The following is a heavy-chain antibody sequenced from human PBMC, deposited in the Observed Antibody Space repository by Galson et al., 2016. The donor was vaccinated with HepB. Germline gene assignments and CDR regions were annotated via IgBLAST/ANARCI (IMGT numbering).Heavy chain of an antibody. D-gene: IGHD3-10*01. J-gene: IGHJ5*02. Sequence: SLRLSCAAPGFIFSKYTMHWVRQAPGKGLQYVAGISYNGGTTHYADSVKGRFTISRDNSKNTLYLQMSSLRVEDTSVYYCAKGRGVNSFDPWGQGTLVTVSS. V-gene: IGHV3-64D*08. CDR1: GFIFSKYT. CDR3: AKGRGVNSFDP. CDR2: ISYNGGTT.